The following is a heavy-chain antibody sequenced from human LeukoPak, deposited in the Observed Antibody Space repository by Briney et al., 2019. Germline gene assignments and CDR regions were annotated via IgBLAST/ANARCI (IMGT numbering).Heavy chain of an antibody. V-gene: IGHV1-24*01. CDR1: GYTLTELS. CDR2: FDPEDGGT. D-gene: IGHD3-10*01. CDR3: ATENLRRFGAWENWFDP. Sequence: GASVKVSCKVSGYTLTELSTHWVRQAPGKGLEWMGGFDPEDGGTIYAQKFQGRVTMTEDTSTDTAYMELSSLRSEDTAVYYCATENLRRFGAWENWFDPWGQGTLVTVSS. J-gene: IGHJ5*02.